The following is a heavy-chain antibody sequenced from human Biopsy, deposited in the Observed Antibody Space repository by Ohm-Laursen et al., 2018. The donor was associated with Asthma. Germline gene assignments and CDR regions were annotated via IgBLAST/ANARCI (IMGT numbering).Heavy chain of an antibody. CDR1: GYTFTSYY. Sequence: ASVKVSRKASGYTFTSYYMHWVRQAPGQGLEWMGIINPSGGSTSYAQKFQGRVTMTRDTSTSTVYMELSSLRSEDTAVYYCARVSITPGAFDIWGQGTMVTVSS. D-gene: IGHD3-10*01. V-gene: IGHV1-46*01. CDR2: INPSGGST. CDR3: ARVSITPGAFDI. J-gene: IGHJ3*02.